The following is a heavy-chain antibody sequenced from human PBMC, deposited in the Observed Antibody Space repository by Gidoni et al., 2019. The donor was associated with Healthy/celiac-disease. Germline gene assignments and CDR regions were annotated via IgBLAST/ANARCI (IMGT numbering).Heavy chain of an antibody. Sequence: EVQLLASGGGLVQPGGSLRLPCAASGFTFSSYAMRGVRQAPGKGLGWVSAISGSGGSTYYADSVKGRFTISRDNSKNTLYLQMNSLRAEDTAVYYCAKDRAALGFDYWGQGTLVTVSS. CDR1: GFTFSSYA. D-gene: IGHD6-13*01. V-gene: IGHV3-23*01. CDR2: ISGSGGST. J-gene: IGHJ4*02. CDR3: AKDRAALGFDY.